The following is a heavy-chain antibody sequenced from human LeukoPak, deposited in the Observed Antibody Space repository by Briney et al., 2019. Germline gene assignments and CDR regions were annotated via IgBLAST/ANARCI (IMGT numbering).Heavy chain of an antibody. J-gene: IGHJ3*02. CDR1: GYTFTSYY. CDR2: INPSGGST. V-gene: IGHV1-46*01. D-gene: IGHD5-12*01. CDR3: ARDKGIVATPDAFDI. Sequence: ASVKVSCKASGYTFTSYYMHWVRQAPGQGLEWMGIINPSGGSTSYAQKFQGRVTISVDTSKNQFSLKLSSVTAADTAVYYCARDKGIVATPDAFDIWGQGTMVTLSS.